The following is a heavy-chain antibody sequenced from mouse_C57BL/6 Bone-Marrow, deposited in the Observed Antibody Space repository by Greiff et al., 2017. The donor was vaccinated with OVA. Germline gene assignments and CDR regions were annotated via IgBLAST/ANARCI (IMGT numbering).Heavy chain of an antibody. CDR1: GYAFSSSW. V-gene: IGHV1-82*01. D-gene: IGHD4-1*01. CDR3: ARPLGYWYFDV. J-gene: IGHJ1*03. Sequence: QVQLQQSGPELVKPGASVKISCKASGYAFSSSWMNWVKQRPGKGLEWIGRIYPGDGDTNYNGKFKGKATLTADKSSSTAYMQLSSLTSEDSAVDFCARPLGYWYFDVWGTGTTVTVSS. CDR2: IYPGDGDT.